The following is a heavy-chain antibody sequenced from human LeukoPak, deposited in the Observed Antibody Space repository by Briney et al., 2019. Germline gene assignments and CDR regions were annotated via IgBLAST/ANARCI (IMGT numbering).Heavy chain of an antibody. CDR2: INWNGGST. V-gene: IGHV3-20*04. J-gene: IGHJ4*02. CDR3: AKGGYCSGGSCYDY. D-gene: IGHD2-15*01. CDR1: GFTFDDYA. Sequence: GGSLRLSCAASGFTFDDYAMSWVRQAPGKGLEWVSGINWNGGSTGYADSVKGRFTISRDNAKNSLYLQMNSLRAEDTALYYCAKGGYCSGGSCYDYWGQGTLVTVSS.